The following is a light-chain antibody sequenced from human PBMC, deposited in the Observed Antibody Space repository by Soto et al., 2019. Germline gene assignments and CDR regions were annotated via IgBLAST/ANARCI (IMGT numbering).Light chain of an antibody. CDR1: QSVSNY. CDR2: DAS. Sequence: EIVLTQSPATLSLSPGERATVSCRASQSVSNYLAWYQQKPGQAPRLLIYDASNRATGIPARFSGSGSGTDFTLTISRLEPEDFAVYYCQQRSNWPPITFGQGTRLEIK. CDR3: QQRSNWPPIT. J-gene: IGKJ5*01. V-gene: IGKV3-11*01.